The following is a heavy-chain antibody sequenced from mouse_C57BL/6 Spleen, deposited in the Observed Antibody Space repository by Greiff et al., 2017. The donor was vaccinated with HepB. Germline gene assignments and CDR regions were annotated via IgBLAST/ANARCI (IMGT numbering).Heavy chain of an antibody. CDR2: IYPGDGDT. J-gene: IGHJ2*01. D-gene: IGHD1-1*01. CDR3: ASLITTVVEYYFDY. V-gene: IGHV1-80*01. CDR1: GYAFSSYW. Sequence: VKLMESGAELVKPGASVKISCKASGYAFSSYWMNWVKQRPGKGLEWIGQIYPGDGDTNYNGKFKGKATLTADKSSSTAYMQLSSLTSEDSAVYFCASLITTVVEYYFDYWGQGTTLTVSS.